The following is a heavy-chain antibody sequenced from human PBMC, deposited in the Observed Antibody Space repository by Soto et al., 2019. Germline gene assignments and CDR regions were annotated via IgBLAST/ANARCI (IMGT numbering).Heavy chain of an antibody. D-gene: IGHD2-21*01. CDR1: GGTFSSYA. CDR3: ARNSPLLENDYYGMAV. V-gene: IGHV1-69*13. J-gene: IGHJ6*02. Sequence: ASVKVSCKASGGTFSSYAINWVRQAPGQGLEWMGGIIPIFGTANYAQKFQGRVTITADESTSTAYMELSSLRSEDTAVYYCARNSPLLENDYYGMAVWGQGTTVTVSS. CDR2: IIPIFGTA.